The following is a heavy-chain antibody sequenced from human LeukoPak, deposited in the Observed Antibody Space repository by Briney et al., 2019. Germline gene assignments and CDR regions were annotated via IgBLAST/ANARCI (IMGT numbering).Heavy chain of an antibody. CDR1: GFTFSSYS. J-gene: IGHJ4*02. CDR3: AREYSSSSGKALDY. CDR2: ISSSGSTL. D-gene: IGHD6-6*01. Sequence: PGGSLRLSCAASGFTFSSYSMNWVRQAPGKGLEWVSYISSSGSTLHYADSAKGRFTISRDSAKSSLYLQLNSLRDEDTAVYYCAREYSSSSGKALDYRGQGTLVTVSS. V-gene: IGHV3-48*02.